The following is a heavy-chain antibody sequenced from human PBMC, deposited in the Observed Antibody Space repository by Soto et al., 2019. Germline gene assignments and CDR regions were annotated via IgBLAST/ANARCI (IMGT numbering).Heavy chain of an antibody. CDR1: GGSISGSSYY. Sequence: QLQLQESGPGLVKPSETLSLTCSVSGGSISGSSYYWGWIRQPPGKGLEWLGVIYFTGSTYNNPSLESRVTISVDTSKNQFSLKLRSVTAADTAVYYCARLHCGDDCYAVGYVHYWGQGTLVSVSS. V-gene: IGHV4-39*01. CDR2: IYFTGST. J-gene: IGHJ4*02. D-gene: IGHD2-21*02. CDR3: ARLHCGDDCYAVGYVHY.